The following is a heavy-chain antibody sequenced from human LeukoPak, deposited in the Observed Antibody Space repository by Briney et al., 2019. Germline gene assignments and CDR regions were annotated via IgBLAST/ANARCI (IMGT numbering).Heavy chain of an antibody. CDR2: ISSSGSYI. D-gene: IGHD3-10*01. CDR3: ARSMVRGVPGHY. CDR1: RFTFSSYS. V-gene: IGHV3-21*04. J-gene: IGHJ4*02. Sequence: GGSLRLSCAASRFTFSSYSMNWVRQAPGKGLEWVSSISSSGSYIYYADSVKGRFTISRDNAKNSLFLQMNSLRAEDTAVYYCARSMVRGVPGHYWGQGTLVTVSS.